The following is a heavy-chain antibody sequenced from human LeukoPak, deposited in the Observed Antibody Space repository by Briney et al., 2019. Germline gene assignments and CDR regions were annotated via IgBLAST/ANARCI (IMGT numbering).Heavy chain of an antibody. D-gene: IGHD3-10*01. V-gene: IGHV4-59*12. J-gene: IGHJ4*02. CDR2: IYYSGST. Sequence: SETLSLTCTVSGGSISSYYWSWIRQPPGKGLEWIGYIYYSGSTNYNPSLKSRVTISVDTSKNQFSLKLSSVTAADTAVYYCARGEYGSGSYPLWGQGTLVTVSS. CDR3: ARGEYGSGSYPL. CDR1: GGSISSYY.